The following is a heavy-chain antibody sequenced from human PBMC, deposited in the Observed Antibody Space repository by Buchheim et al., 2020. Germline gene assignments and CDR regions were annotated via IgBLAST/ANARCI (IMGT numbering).Heavy chain of an antibody. D-gene: IGHD3-22*01. CDR1: GFTFSSYS. CDR2: ISSSSSYI. J-gene: IGHJ2*01. CDR3: ARDHFITMIVVVIKHWYFDL. Sequence: EVQLVESGGGLVKPGGSLRLSCAASGFTFSSYSMNWVRQAPGKGLEWVSSISSSSSYIYYADSVKGRFTISRDNAKNSLYLQMNSLRAEDTAVYYCARDHFITMIVVVIKHWYFDLWGRGTL. V-gene: IGHV3-21*01.